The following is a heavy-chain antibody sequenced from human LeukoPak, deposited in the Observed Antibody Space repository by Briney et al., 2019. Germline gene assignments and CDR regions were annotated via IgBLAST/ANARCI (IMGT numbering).Heavy chain of an antibody. CDR2: IRGDGSTT. J-gene: IGHJ3*02. CDR3: ARGAPGDPPAFDI. D-gene: IGHD3-10*01. Sequence: PGGSLRLSCAASGFTFEDFVMHWVRQTPGKGLEWVSLIRGDGSTTHYADSVKGRFTISRDNSKASVYLQMNSLRTEDTALYYCARGAPGDPPAFDIWGQGTMVTVSS. V-gene: IGHV3-43*02. CDR1: GFTFEDFV.